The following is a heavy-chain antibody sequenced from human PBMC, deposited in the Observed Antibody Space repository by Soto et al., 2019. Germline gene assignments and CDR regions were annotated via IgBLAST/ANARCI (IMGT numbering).Heavy chain of an antibody. V-gene: IGHV3-74*01. J-gene: IGHJ6*03. CDR2: IKYDGSST. Sequence: PGGSLRLSCAASGFTFSSYWMHWVRQAPGKGLVWVSRIKYDGSSTSYADSVKGRFTISRDNARNTVYLQMNSLGAEDTGLYYCARGAAGYYYMDVRARGTTVTVSS. CDR3: ARGAAGYYYMDV. CDR1: GFTFSSYW. D-gene: IGHD6-25*01.